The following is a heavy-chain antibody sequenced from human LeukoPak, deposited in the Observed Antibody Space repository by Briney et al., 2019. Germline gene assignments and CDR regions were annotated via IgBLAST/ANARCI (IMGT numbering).Heavy chain of an antibody. CDR1: GFTFSNYN. CDR2: ISSSSSYI. V-gene: IGHV3-21*01. Sequence: GGSLRLSCAASGFTFSNYNMNWIRQAPGKGLEWVSFISSSSSYIYYADSVKGRFTISRDNAKNSLYLQMNSLRAEDTAVYYCARASMVRGVTNWFDPWGQGTLVTVSS. D-gene: IGHD3-10*01. J-gene: IGHJ5*02. CDR3: ARASMVRGVTNWFDP.